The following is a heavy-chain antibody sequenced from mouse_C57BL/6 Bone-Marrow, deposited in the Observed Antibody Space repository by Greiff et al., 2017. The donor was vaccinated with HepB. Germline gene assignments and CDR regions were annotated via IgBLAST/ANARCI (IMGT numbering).Heavy chain of an antibody. V-gene: IGHV10-3*01. D-gene: IGHD2-1*01. Sequence: EVMLVESGGGLVQPKGSLKLSCAASGFTFNTYDMHWVRQAPGKGLEWVARIRSKSSNNATYYADSVKDRFTISRDDSQSMLYLQMNNLKTEDTAMYYCVRDADCNYGYWYFDVWGTGTTVTVSS. J-gene: IGHJ1*03. CDR3: VRDADCNYGYWYFDV. CDR2: IRSKSSNNAT. CDR1: GFTFNTYD.